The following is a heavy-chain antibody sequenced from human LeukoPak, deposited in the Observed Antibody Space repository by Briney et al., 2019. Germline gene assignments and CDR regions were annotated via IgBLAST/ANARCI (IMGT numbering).Heavy chain of an antibody. CDR1: GFTFSDYY. CDR2: ISNSGSTV. Sequence: PGGSLRLSCAASGFTFSDYYMTWLRQAPGKGLEWLSYISNSGSTVFYADSVKGRFTVSRDNAKRSLYLQIESLRDDDTAVYYCVKSRRVGANQRGLFDYWGQGTLVTVSP. J-gene: IGHJ4*02. V-gene: IGHV3-11*01. CDR3: VKSRRVGANQRGLFDY. D-gene: IGHD1-26*01.